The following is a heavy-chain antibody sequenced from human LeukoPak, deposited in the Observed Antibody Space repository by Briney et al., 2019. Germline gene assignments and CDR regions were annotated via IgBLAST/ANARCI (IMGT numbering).Heavy chain of an antibody. D-gene: IGHD2-2*01. V-gene: IGHV3-73*01. J-gene: IGHJ4*02. CDR2: IRDKANSYAT. Sequence: QAGGSLRLSCAASGFTFSGSAIHWVRQASGKGLEWVGRIRDKANSYATAYIASVKGRFTISRDYSKNTAYLQMSSLKTEDTAVYYCTRWDCTTTGCYPFDYWGQGTLVTVSS. CDR1: GFTFSGSA. CDR3: TRWDCTTTGCYPFDY.